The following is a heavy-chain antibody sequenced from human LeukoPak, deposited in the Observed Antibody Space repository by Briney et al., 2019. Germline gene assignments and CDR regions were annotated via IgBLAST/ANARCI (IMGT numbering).Heavy chain of an antibody. V-gene: IGHV1-46*01. J-gene: IGHJ6*02. CDR2: INPSGGST. CDR1: GYTFTSYY. D-gene: IGHD4/OR15-4a*01. Sequence: ASVKVSCKASGYTFTSYYMHWVRQAPGQGLEWMGIINPSGGSTSYAQKFQGRVTMTRDTSTSTVYMELRSLRSDDTAVYYCARRVPHYYYGMDVWGQGTTVTVSS. CDR3: ARRVPHYYYGMDV.